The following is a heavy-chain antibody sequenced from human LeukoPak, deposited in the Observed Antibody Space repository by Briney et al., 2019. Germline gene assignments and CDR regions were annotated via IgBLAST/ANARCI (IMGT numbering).Heavy chain of an antibody. D-gene: IGHD6-19*01. CDR1: GGSISSSYW. CDR3: ARLNSLGYSSGWYPDY. V-gene: IGHV4-39*01. Sequence: PSETLSLTCAVSGGSISSSYWWSWIRQPPGKGLEWIGSIYYSGSTYYNPSLKSRVTISVDTSKNQFSLKLSSVTAADTAVYYCARLNSLGYSSGWYPDYWGQGTLVTVSS. J-gene: IGHJ4*02. CDR2: IYYSGST.